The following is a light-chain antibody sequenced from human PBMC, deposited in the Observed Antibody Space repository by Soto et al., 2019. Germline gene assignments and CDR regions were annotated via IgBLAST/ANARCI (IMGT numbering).Light chain of an antibody. V-gene: IGLV2-14*01. CDR2: EVS. Sequence: QSALTQPASVSGSPGQSITISCAGTSSDVGGYNYVSWYQQHPGKAPKLLLYEVSNRPSWVSDRFSGSKSANTASLTISGLQAEDEANYYCSSYTNTAALEVFGPGTKV. CDR3: SSYTNTAALEV. CDR1: SSDVGGYNY. J-gene: IGLJ1*01.